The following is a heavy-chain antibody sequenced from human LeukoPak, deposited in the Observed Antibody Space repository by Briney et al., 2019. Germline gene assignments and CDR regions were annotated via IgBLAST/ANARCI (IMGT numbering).Heavy chain of an antibody. CDR2: IYSGGST. V-gene: IGHV3-53*01. Sequence: PGGSLRLSCAASGFTVSSNYMSWVRQAPGKGLEWVSVIYSGGSTYYADSVKGRFTISRDNSKNTLYLQMNSLRAEDTAVYYCATDYGDYVFDYWGQGTLVTVSP. D-gene: IGHD4-17*01. J-gene: IGHJ4*02. CDR3: ATDYGDYVFDY. CDR1: GFTVSSNY.